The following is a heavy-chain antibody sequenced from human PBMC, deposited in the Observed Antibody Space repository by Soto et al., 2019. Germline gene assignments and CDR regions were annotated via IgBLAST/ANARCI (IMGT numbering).Heavy chain of an antibody. J-gene: IGHJ6*02. D-gene: IGHD3-22*01. Sequence: SETLSLTCTVSGDSISSSSYYWGWIRQPPGKGLEWIGSIYYSGSTYYNPSLKSRVTISVDTSKNQFSLKLSSVTAADTAVYYCARRSFKDSSGYYDDYGMDVWGQGTTVTVSS. V-gene: IGHV4-39*01. CDR2: IYYSGST. CDR3: ARRSFKDSSGYYDDYGMDV. CDR1: GDSISSSSYY.